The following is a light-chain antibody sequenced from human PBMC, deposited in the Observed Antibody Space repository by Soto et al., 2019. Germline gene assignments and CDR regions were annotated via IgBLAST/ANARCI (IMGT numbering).Light chain of an antibody. CDR3: QQYNNWPPST. J-gene: IGKJ2*01. CDR1: QSVSSN. CDR2: GAS. Sequence: EIVMTQSPATLSVSPGERATLSCRASQSVSSNLAWYQQKPGQAPRLLIYGASTRATGIPATFSGSGSVTGFTLAISSLQSEDFAVHYCQQYNNWPPSTFGQGTKLEIK. V-gene: IGKV3-15*01.